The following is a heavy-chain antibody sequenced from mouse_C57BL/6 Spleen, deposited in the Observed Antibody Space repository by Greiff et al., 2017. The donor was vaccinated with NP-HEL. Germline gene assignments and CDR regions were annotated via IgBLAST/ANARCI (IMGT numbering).Heavy chain of an antibody. J-gene: IGHJ2*01. CDR1: GYTFTSYW. D-gene: IGHD3-2*02. CDR2: SDPSDSET. V-gene: IGHV1-52*01. Sequence: QVQLQQSGAELVRPGSSVKLSCKASGYTFTSYWMHWVKQRPIQGLEWIGNSDPSDSETHYNQKFKDKATLTVDKSSSTAYMQLSSLTSEDSAVYYCASQGTPKDYFDYWGQGTTLTVSS. CDR3: ASQGTPKDYFDY.